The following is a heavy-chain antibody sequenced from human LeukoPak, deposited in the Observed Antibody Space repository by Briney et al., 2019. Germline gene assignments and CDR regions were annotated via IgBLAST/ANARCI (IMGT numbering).Heavy chain of an antibody. V-gene: IGHV3-21*01. Sequence: PGGSLRLSCVASGFTFSSYSMNWVRQAPGKGLEWVSSISGSSSYVKYADSVKGRFTISRDNAKNSLYLQMNSLRAEDTAMYYCARVGIGAARHGYDYWGQGTLVTVSS. CDR1: GFTFSSYS. J-gene: IGHJ4*02. CDR3: ARVGIGAARHGYDY. CDR2: ISGSSSYV. D-gene: IGHD2-15*01.